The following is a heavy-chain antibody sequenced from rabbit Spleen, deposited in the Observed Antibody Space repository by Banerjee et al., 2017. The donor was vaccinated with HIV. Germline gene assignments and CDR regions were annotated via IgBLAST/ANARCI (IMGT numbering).Heavy chain of an antibody. V-gene: IGHV1S45*01. CDR3: ARGNNDGIYDFKL. CDR1: GFSFSSSYW. J-gene: IGHJ4*01. Sequence: QEQLEESGGDLVKPEGSLTLTCTASGFSFSSSYWICWVRQAPGKGLEWIACIYAGSSGTTYYASWVNGRFTISKTSSTTVTLQTTSLTAADTATYFCARGNNDGIYDFKLWGPGTLVTVS. D-gene: IGHD5-1*01. CDR2: IYAGSSGTT.